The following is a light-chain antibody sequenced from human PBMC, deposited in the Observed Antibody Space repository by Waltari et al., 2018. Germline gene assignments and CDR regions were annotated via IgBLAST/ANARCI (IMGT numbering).Light chain of an antibody. V-gene: IGKV1-39*01. Sequence: IQMTQSPSSLSASVGDRVTMTCRASQSITNYLSWYQHKLGEAPNLLVYDASTLVSGVPARFNGSVSGTEFTLTISSLQPEDLATYYCLQTDSTLMFSFGPGTKVDL. CDR1: QSITNY. J-gene: IGKJ3*01. CDR3: LQTDSTLMFS. CDR2: DAS.